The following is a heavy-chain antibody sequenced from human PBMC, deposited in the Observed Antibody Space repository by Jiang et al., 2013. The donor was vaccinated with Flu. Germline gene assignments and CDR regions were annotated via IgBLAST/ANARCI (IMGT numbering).Heavy chain of an antibody. CDR3: ARARAPEVAAYYFDY. D-gene: IGHD6-13*01. J-gene: IGHJ4*02. Sequence: GSGLVKPSETLSLTCTVSGGSITSHYWNWIRQSPGKGLEWIGYIHYSGSTNYNSSLKSRVTISVDTSKTQFSLKLTSVTAADTAMYFCARARAPEVAAYYFDYVGPGTLVTVSS. CDR2: IHYSGST. V-gene: IGHV4-59*11. CDR1: GGSITSHY.